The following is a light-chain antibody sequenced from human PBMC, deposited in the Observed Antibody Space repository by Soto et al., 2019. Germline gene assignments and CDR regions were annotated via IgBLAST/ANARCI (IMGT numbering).Light chain of an antibody. Sequence: QLVLTQPASVSGSPGQSITISCAGTTSDVGAYNYVSWYQQHPGKVPKLLIYDVSNRPSGVSNRFSGSKSGSTASLTISGLQAEDDADYYCSSYTGSTTLFVFGTGTKLTVL. CDR1: TSDVGAYNY. J-gene: IGLJ1*01. CDR3: SSYTGSTTLFV. V-gene: IGLV2-14*01. CDR2: DVS.